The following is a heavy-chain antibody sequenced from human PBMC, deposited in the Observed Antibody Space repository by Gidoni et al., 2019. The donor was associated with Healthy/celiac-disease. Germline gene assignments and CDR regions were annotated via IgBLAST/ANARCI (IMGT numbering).Heavy chain of an antibody. CDR3: ARGLKGSHAFDI. Sequence: EVQLVESGGGLVQPGGSLRRPCAHPGFTFSSHDMHWVRQAAGKGLDWVAAMGTAGDTYYPGSVKGRFTISRENAKNSLYLQMNSLRAEDTAVYYCARGLKGSHAFDIWGQGTMVTVSS. CDR2: MGTAGDT. J-gene: IGHJ3*02. CDR1: GFTFSSHD. V-gene: IGHV3-13*01.